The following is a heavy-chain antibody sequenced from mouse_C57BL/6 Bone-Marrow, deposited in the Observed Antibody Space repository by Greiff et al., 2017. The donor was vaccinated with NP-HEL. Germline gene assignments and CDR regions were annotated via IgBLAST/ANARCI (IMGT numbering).Heavy chain of an antibody. D-gene: IGHD1-1*01. CDR3: TRGDGSSPYYAMDY. CDR2: IYPGNSDT. J-gene: IGHJ4*01. V-gene: IGHV1-5*01. Sequence: EVQLQQSGTVLARPGASVKMSCTTSGYPFTSYWMHWVQQRPEQGLEWIGAIYPGNSDTSYPHTFKGPAHLSAVTSANTAFLELSSLTNEDSAVCYCTRGDGSSPYYAMDYWGQGTSVTVSS. CDR1: GYPFTSYW.